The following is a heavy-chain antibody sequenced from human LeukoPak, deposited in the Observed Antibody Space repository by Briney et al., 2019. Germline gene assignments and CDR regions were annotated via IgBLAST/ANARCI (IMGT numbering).Heavy chain of an antibody. V-gene: IGHV3-23*01. D-gene: IGHD4-17*01. Sequence: GGSLRLSCAASGFTFSSYAMSWVRQAPGEGLECVSVISGSGDNTYYADSVKGRLTISRDNSKNTLYLRMNSLRGEDTAVYYCAKHKENYGDSCLDDYWGQGTLVTVSS. CDR3: AKHKENYGDSCLDDY. CDR1: GFTFSSYA. CDR2: ISGSGDNT. J-gene: IGHJ4*02.